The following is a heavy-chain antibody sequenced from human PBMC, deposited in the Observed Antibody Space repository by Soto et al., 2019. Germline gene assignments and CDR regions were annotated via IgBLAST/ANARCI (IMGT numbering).Heavy chain of an antibody. J-gene: IGHJ6*02. CDR3: ARPRRYCSSTSCYFPYYYYYGMDV. Sequence: XGSLRLSCADAGFTFSSYAMHWVRQAPGKGLDWVAVISYDGSNKYYADSVKGRFTIPRDNSKNTLYLQMNSLRAEDTAVYYCARPRRYCSSTSCYFPYYYYYGMDVWGHGTTVTVSS. D-gene: IGHD2-2*01. V-gene: IGHV3-30-3*01. CDR2: ISYDGSNK. CDR1: GFTFSSYA.